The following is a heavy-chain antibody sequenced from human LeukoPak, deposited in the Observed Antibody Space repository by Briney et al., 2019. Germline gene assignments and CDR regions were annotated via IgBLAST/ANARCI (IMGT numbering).Heavy chain of an antibody. CDR1: GYTFTGYY. V-gene: IGHV1-2*02. CDR2: INPNSGGT. Sequence: GASVKISCKASGYTFTGYYIHWVRQAPGQGLEWMGWINPNSGGTNYAQKFQGRVTMTRDTSSSTAYMELSSLRSDDTAVYYCARAVGYGSGTYRQYYFDSWGKGTLVTVSS. D-gene: IGHD3-10*01. J-gene: IGHJ4*02. CDR3: ARAVGYGSGTYRQYYFDS.